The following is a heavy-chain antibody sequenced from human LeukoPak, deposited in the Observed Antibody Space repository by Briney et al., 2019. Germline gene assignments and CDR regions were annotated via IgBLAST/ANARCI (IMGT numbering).Heavy chain of an antibody. V-gene: IGHV1-58*01. CDR1: GFTFTSSA. J-gene: IGHJ4*02. CDR2: IVVGSGNT. CDR3: AASPDYYDSSGYSYYFDY. Sequence: GASVKVSCKASGFTFTSSAVQWVGQARGQRLEWIGWIVVGSGNTNYAQKFQERVTITRDMSTSTAYMELSSLRSEDTAVYYCAASPDYYDSSGYSYYFDYWGQGTLVTVSS. D-gene: IGHD3-22*01.